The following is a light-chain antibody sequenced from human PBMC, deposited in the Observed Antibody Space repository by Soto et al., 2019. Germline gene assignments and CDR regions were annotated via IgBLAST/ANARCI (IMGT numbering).Light chain of an antibody. CDR3: AAWDDSLNGRVV. Sequence: QSALTQPRSVSGSPGQSVTISCTGTSIDVTGYNYVSWYQHHPDKAPKLIIYDVNQRPSGVPDRFSGSKSGTSASLAISGLQSEDEADYYCAAWDDSLNGRVVFGGGTKVTVL. CDR1: SIDVTGYNY. J-gene: IGLJ2*01. V-gene: IGLV2-11*01. CDR2: DVN.